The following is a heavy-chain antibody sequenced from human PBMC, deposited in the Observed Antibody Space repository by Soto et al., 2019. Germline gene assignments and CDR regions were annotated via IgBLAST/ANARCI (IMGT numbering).Heavy chain of an antibody. Sequence: SETLSLTCTVSGGSISSYYWSWIRQPPGKGLEWIGYIYYSGSTNYNPSLKSRVTISVDTSKNQFSLKLSSVTAADTAVYYCERDSLYPLQRGTIEYYYYGMDVWGQGTTVPVSS. J-gene: IGHJ6*02. V-gene: IGHV4-59*01. CDR1: GGSISSYY. D-gene: IGHD3-16*01. CDR2: IYYSGST. CDR3: ERDSLYPLQRGTIEYYYYGMDV.